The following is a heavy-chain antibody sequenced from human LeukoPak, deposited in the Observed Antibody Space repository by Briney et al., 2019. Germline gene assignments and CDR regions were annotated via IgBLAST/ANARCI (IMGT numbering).Heavy chain of an antibody. D-gene: IGHD6-19*01. J-gene: IGHJ4*02. V-gene: IGHV1-46*01. Sequence: GASVKVSCKASGYTFTSYYMHWVRQAPGQGLEWMGIINPSGGSTSYAQKFQGRVTMTGDMSTSTVYMELSSLRSEDTAVYYCAREARAVAGLFDYWGQGTLVTVSS. CDR1: GYTFTSYY. CDR3: AREARAVAGLFDY. CDR2: INPSGGST.